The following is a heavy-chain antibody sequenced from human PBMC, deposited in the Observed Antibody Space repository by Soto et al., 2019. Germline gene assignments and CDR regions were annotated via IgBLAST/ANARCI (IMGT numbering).Heavy chain of an antibody. J-gene: IGHJ4*02. D-gene: IGHD5-12*01. CDR1: GYSFTTHW. V-gene: IGHV5-51*01. Sequence: EVQLVPSGAEVKKPGESLKIPCKGSGYSFTTHWIGWVRQMPGKGLGWMGIIYPGDSDTKYSPSFQGQVTISADKAISAASRQRSSLKASDTAMYYCARGGDRGGYDWRVFAYWGLGTLVTVSS. CDR2: IYPGDSDT. CDR3: ARGGDRGGYDWRVFAY.